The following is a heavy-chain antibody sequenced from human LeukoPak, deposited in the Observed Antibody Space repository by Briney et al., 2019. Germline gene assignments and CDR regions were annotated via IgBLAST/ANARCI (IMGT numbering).Heavy chain of an antibody. J-gene: IGHJ4*02. Sequence: GGSLRLSCVASGFTFSKYWMTWVRQAPGKGLEWVANIKEDGSEKYYVDSVKGRFTISRDKAKNSQFLQMNSLRAEDTAVYYCARDVGASSPYDYWGQGTLVTVSS. V-gene: IGHV3-7*01. CDR1: GFTFSKYW. D-gene: IGHD6-13*01. CDR2: IKEDGSEK. CDR3: ARDVGASSPYDY.